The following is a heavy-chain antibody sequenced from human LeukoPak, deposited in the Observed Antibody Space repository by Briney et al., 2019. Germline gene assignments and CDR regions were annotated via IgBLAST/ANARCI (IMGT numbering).Heavy chain of an antibody. CDR2: IIPIFDTT. CDR3: ASFTSSVDY. J-gene: IGHJ4*02. Sequence: PGVSVKVSCKASGYTFTSYVISWVRQAPGQGLEWMGGIIPIFDTTNYAQKFQGRVTFTADESTSTAYMDLSSLRSDDTAVYYCASFTSSVDYWGQGTLVTVSS. V-gene: IGHV1-69*13. D-gene: IGHD3-22*01. CDR1: GYTFTSYV.